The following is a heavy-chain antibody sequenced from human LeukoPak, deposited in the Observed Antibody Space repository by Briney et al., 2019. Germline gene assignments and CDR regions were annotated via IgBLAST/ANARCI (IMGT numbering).Heavy chain of an antibody. D-gene: IGHD6-13*01. J-gene: IGHJ3*02. CDR3: ARGDSSSWYFGASMGNDAFDI. CDR2: ISSSSSTI. CDR1: GFTFSSYN. Sequence: GGSLRLSCAASGFTFSSYNMNWVRQAPGKGLEWVSYISSSSSTIYYADSVKGRFTISRDNAKNSLYLQMNSLRAEDTAVYYCARGDSSSWYFGASMGNDAFDIWGRGTMVTVSS. V-gene: IGHV3-48*01.